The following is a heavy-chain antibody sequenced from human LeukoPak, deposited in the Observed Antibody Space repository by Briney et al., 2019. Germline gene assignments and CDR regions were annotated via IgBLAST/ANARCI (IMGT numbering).Heavy chain of an antibody. CDR3: ARLYEVTGILYYTTAGTFDI. J-gene: IGHJ3*02. CDR1: GFTFSSYA. D-gene: IGHD2-8*01. Sequence: GGSLRLSCAASGFTFSSYAMSWFRQAPGKGLEWVSAISGGGGTTYYADSVKGRFTISRDNAKNSLCLQMNNLRAEDTAVYYCARLYEVTGILYYTTAGTFDIWGQGTMVTVSS. CDR2: ISGGGGTT. V-gene: IGHV3-23*01.